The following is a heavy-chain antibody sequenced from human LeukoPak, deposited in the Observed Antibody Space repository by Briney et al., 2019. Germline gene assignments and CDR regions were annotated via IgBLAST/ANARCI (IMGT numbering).Heavy chain of an antibody. CDR2: IYSGGST. J-gene: IGHJ6*03. D-gene: IGHD2-21*02. CDR1: GFTFSSYS. V-gene: IGHV3-66*02. Sequence: PGGSLRLSCAASGFTFSSYSMNWVRQAPGKGLEWVSVIYSGGSTYYADSVKGRFTISRDNSRNTLYLQMNSLRDEDTAVYYCARGVKIAGLRGYMDVWGKGTTVTVSS. CDR3: ARGVKIAGLRGYMDV.